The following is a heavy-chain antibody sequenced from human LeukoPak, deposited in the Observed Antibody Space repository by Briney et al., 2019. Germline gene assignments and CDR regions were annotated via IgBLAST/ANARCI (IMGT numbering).Heavy chain of an antibody. D-gene: IGHD6-13*01. CDR1: GGSISSSNYY. CDR3: ARCVGIAAAGKRNWFDP. CDR2: ISYSGST. Sequence: SETLSLTCSVSGGSISSSNYYWGWIRQPPGKGLEWIESISYSGSTYYNPSLKSRVTISVDTSKNQFSLKLSSVTAADTAVYYCARCVGIAAAGKRNWFDPWGQGTLVTVSS. V-gene: IGHV4-39*07. J-gene: IGHJ5*02.